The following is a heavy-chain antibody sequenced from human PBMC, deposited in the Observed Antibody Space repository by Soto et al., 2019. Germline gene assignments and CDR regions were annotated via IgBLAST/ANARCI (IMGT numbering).Heavy chain of an antibody. Sequence: PSETLSLTCVVYGGSFSGYYWSWIRQPPGKGLEWIGEINHSGSTNYNPSLKSRVTISVDTSKNQFSLKLSSVTAADTAVYYCARDHLWLNYYYGMDVWGQGTTVTVSS. CDR3: ARDHLWLNYYYGMDV. CDR2: INHSGST. CDR1: GGSFSGYY. D-gene: IGHD5-18*01. J-gene: IGHJ6*02. V-gene: IGHV4-34*01.